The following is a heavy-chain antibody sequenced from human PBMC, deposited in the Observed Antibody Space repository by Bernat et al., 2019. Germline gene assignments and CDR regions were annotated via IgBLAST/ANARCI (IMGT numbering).Heavy chain of an antibody. V-gene: IGHV2-70*04. CDR1: GFSVTTTGVR. Sequence: QVTLKESGPALVKPTQTLTLTCTLSGFSVTTTGVRMSWIRQPPGKALEWLARIDWDDDKWYSTSLKTRLTISKDTSKNQVVLTMTNMDPVDTATYYCARIRRYCSSTSCYEFLDYWGQGTLVTVSS. CDR3: ARIRRYCSSTSCYEFLDY. CDR2: IDWDDDK. D-gene: IGHD2-2*01. J-gene: IGHJ4*02.